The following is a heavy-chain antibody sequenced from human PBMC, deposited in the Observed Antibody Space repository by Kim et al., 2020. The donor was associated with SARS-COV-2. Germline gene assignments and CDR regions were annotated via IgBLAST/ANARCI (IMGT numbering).Heavy chain of an antibody. CDR1: GFTFDDYA. J-gene: IGHJ6*02. CDR3: AKGTRAVAGTPNYYYGMDV. Sequence: GGSLRLSCAASGFTFDDYAMHWVRQAPGKGLEWVSGISWNSGSIGYADSVKGRFTISRDNAKNSLYLQMNSLRAEDTALYYCAKGTRAVAGTPNYYYGMDVWGQGTTVTVSS. D-gene: IGHD6-19*01. V-gene: IGHV3-9*01. CDR2: ISWNSGSI.